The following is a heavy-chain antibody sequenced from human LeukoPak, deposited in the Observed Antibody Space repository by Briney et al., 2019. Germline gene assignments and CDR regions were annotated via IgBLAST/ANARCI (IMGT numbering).Heavy chain of an antibody. V-gene: IGHV1-2*02. CDR1: GYTFIGYY. D-gene: IGHD4-17*01. Sequence: ASVKVSCKASGYTFIGYYMHWVRQAPGQGLEWMGWINPNSGGTNYAQRFQGRVTMTRDTSISTAYMELSRLRSDDTAVYYCARNYGDYVIDYWGQGTLVTVSS. J-gene: IGHJ4*02. CDR3: ARNYGDYVIDY. CDR2: INPNSGGT.